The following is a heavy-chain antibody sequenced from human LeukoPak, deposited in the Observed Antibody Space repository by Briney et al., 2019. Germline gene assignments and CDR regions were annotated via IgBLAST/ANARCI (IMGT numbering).Heavy chain of an antibody. CDR3: AREYRWYFDY. Sequence: HSGRSLRLSCAASGFTFSSYGMHWVRQAPGKGLEWVAVIWYDGSNKYYADSVEGRFTISRDNSKNTLYLQMNSLRAEDTAVYYCAREYRWYFDYWGQGTLVTVSS. J-gene: IGHJ4*02. V-gene: IGHV3-33*01. CDR2: IWYDGSNK. D-gene: IGHD2-2*01. CDR1: GFTFSSYG.